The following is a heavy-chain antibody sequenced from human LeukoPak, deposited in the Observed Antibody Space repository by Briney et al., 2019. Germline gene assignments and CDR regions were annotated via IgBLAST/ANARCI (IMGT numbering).Heavy chain of an antibody. Sequence: PGGSLRLSCVGSGFTFSSYWMSWVRQAPGKGLEWVANINRDGGERYYVESVKGRFTISRDNVKNSLFLQMNSLRAEDTAAYYCVREQITYPAGNDAFDVWGQGTMVTVSS. V-gene: IGHV3-7*04. D-gene: IGHD1-14*01. CDR2: INRDGGER. CDR3: VREQITYPAGNDAFDV. CDR1: GFTFSSYW. J-gene: IGHJ3*01.